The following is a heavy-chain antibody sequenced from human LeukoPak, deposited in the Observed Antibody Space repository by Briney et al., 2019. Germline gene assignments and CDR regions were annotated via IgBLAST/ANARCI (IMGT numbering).Heavy chain of an antibody. CDR3: AKSREQWLVHWFDP. V-gene: IGHV3-30-3*02. CDR1: GFTFSSYA. J-gene: IGHJ5*02. Sequence: GGSLRLSCAASGFTFSSYAMHWVRQAPGKGLEWVAVISYDGSNKYYADSVKGRFTISRDNSKNTLYLQMNSLRAEDTAVYYCAKSREQWLVHWFDPWGQGTLVTVSS. CDR2: ISYDGSNK. D-gene: IGHD6-19*01.